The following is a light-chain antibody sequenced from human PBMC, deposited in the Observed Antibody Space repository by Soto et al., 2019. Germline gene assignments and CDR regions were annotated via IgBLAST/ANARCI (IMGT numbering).Light chain of an antibody. CDR1: QSVGSY. CDR3: QQYGSSPRWT. V-gene: IGKV3-11*01. J-gene: IGKJ1*01. CDR2: DTS. Sequence: VLTQSPATLSLSPGERATLSCRASQSVGSYLAWYQQKPGQAPRLLIYDTSNRATGVPARFSGSGSGTDFTLTISSLEPEDCAVYYCQQYGSSPRWTFGQGTKVDIK.